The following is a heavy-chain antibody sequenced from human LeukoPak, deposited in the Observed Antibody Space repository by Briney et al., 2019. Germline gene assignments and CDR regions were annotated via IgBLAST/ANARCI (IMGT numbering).Heavy chain of an antibody. V-gene: IGHV3-7*03. J-gene: IGHJ4*02. D-gene: IGHD3-3*01. CDR1: GFTFGKYW. CDR3: ARDQYDTWSRRGNFDS. Sequence: GGSLRLSCVASGFTFGKYWVSWVRQAPGKGLEWVANIKLDGSEKNYVDSVKGRFTISRDNTKDSLYLQMNSLRVEDTAVFYCARDQYDTWSRRGNFDSWGQGTLVIVSS. CDR2: IKLDGSEK.